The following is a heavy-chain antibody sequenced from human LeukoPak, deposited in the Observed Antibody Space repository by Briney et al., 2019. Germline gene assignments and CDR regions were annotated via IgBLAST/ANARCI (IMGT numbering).Heavy chain of an antibody. J-gene: IGHJ6*03. CDR3: ARGNYGDYSYYYYYYMDV. Sequence: SETLSLTCAVYGGSFSGYYWSWIRQPPGKGLEWIGEINHSGSTNYNPSLKSRVTISVDTSKNQFSLKLSSVTAADTAVYYCARGNYGDYSYYYYYYMDVWGKGTTVIVSS. V-gene: IGHV4-34*01. CDR1: GGSFSGYY. CDR2: INHSGST. D-gene: IGHD4-17*01.